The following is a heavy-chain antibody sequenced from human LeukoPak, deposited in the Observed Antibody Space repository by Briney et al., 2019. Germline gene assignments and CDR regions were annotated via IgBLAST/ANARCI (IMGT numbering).Heavy chain of an antibody. V-gene: IGHV4-59*01. D-gene: IGHD2-2*01. CDR3: ARVGGVVVPAAIPPYYYGMDV. Sequence: SETLSLTCTVSGGSISSYYWSWIRQPPGKGLEWIGYIYYSGSTNYNPSLKSRVTISVDTSKNQFSLKLSSVTAADTAVYYCARVGGVVVPAAIPPYYYGMDVWGQGTPVTVSS. CDR2: IYYSGST. J-gene: IGHJ6*02. CDR1: GGSISSYY.